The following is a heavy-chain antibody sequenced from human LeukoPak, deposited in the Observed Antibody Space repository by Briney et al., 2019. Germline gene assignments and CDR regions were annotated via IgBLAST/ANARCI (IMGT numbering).Heavy chain of an antibody. CDR3: TRGPTSNRYVSPLDY. CDR1: GGSITNYY. D-gene: IGHD6-13*01. J-gene: IGHJ4*02. Sequence: SETLSLTCTVSGGSITNYYWSWIRQPPGKGLEWIGYTYHSASTNYNPSLKIRVTISVATSKTQFSLKLNSVTAADTAVYYCTRGPTSNRYVSPLDYWGQGTLVTVSS. CDR2: TYHSAST. V-gene: IGHV4-59*01.